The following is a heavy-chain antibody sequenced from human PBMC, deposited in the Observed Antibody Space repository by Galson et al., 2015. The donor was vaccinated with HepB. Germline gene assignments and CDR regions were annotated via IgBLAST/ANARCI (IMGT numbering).Heavy chain of an antibody. D-gene: IGHD3-3*01. CDR1: GFTFSTYG. Sequence: SLRLSCAASGFTFSTYGMHWVRQAPGKGLEWVAVIWFDGSHKYYVDSVKGRFIIPRDNSKNTLYLQMNSLRAEDTAVYYCAREILPDFWSGPKNYYYYYGMDVWGQGTTVTVSS. V-gene: IGHV3-33*01. J-gene: IGHJ6*02. CDR2: IWFDGSHK. CDR3: AREILPDFWSGPKNYYYYYGMDV.